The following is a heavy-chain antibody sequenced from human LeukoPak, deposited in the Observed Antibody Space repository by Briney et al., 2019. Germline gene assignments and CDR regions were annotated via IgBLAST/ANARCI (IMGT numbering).Heavy chain of an antibody. J-gene: IGHJ5*02. D-gene: IGHD5-12*01. CDR3: ARGWLRSYNWFDP. Sequence: SSETLSLTCAVYGGSFSGYYWSWIRQPPGKGLEWIGEINHSGSTNYNPSLKSRVTISVDTSKNQFSLKLSSVTAADTAVYYCARGWLRSYNWFDPWGQGTLVTVSS. V-gene: IGHV4-34*01. CDR1: GGSFSGYY. CDR2: INHSGST.